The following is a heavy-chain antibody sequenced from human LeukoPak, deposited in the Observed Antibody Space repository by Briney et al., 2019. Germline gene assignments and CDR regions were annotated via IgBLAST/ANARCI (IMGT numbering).Heavy chain of an antibody. Sequence: GGSLRPSCAASGFTFNSYWMHWVRQAPGKGLVWVSRINNDGSNTIYADSVKGRFTISRDNSKNTLYLQMNSLRAEDTAVYYCAKLGPVAGRDYFDYWGQGTLVTVSS. J-gene: IGHJ4*02. CDR2: INNDGSNT. CDR1: GFTFNSYW. V-gene: IGHV3-74*01. D-gene: IGHD6-19*01. CDR3: AKLGPVAGRDYFDY.